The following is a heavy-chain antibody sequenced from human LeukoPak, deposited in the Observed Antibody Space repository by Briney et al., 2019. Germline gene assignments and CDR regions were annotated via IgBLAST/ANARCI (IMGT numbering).Heavy chain of an antibody. D-gene: IGHD6-19*01. CDR2: IHYSGST. V-gene: IGHV4-59*12. J-gene: IGHJ4*02. CDR1: GGSISSSY. CDR3: ARDLAVAGQTGDY. Sequence: SETLSLTCTVSGGSISSSYWNWIRQPPGRGLEWIGDIHYSGSTNYNPSLKSRVTISVDTSKNQFSLKLSSVTAADTAVYYCARDLAVAGQTGDYWGQGTLVTVSS.